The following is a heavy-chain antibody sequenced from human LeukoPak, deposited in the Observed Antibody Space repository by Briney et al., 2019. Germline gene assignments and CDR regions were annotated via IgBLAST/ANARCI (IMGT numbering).Heavy chain of an antibody. V-gene: IGHV3-23*01. J-gene: IGHJ4*02. Sequence: GGSLRLSGAASGFTFSSYAMSWVRQAPGKGLEWVSAISGSGGSTYYADSVKGRFTISRDNSKNTLYLQMNSLRAEDTAVYYCAGDSTVGYFDYWGQGTLVTVSS. CDR1: GFTFSSYA. CDR3: AGDSTVGYFDY. D-gene: IGHD4-23*01. CDR2: ISGSGGST.